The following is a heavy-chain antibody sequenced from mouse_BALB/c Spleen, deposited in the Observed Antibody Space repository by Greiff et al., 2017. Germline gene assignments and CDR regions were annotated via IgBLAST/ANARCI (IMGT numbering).Heavy chain of an antibody. CDR3: ARRYRYDVNYYAMDY. CDR2: IYPGDGDT. J-gene: IGHJ4*01. V-gene: IGHV1-80*01. Sequence: VKLVESGAELVRPGSSVKISCKASGYAFSSYWMNWVKQRPGQGLEWIGQIYPGDGDTNYNGKFKGKATLTADKSSSTAYMQLSSLTSEDSAVYFCARRYRYDVNYYAMDYGGQGTSVTVSS. CDR1: GYAFSSYW. D-gene: IGHD2-14*01.